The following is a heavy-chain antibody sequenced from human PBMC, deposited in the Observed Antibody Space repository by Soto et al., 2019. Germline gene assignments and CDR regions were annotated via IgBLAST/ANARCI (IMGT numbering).Heavy chain of an antibody. J-gene: IGHJ3*02. CDR3: VRDDLYDDNGFDM. CDR2: IGSTGTNK. V-gene: IGHV3-33*01. CDR1: GFTFSSHG. D-gene: IGHD3-22*01. Sequence: QVHLVESGGGVVQPGRSLRLSCAASGFTFSSHGMHWVRQAPGKGLEWVAVIGSTGTNKFYQDSVKGRFTISRDNFRNTLYLQMDSLRVEDTALYYGVRDDLYDDNGFDMWGEGTMVAVSS.